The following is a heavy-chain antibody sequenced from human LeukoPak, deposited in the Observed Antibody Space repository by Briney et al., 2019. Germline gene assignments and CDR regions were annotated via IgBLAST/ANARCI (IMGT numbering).Heavy chain of an antibody. Sequence: GGSLRLSCRASGFTFSSYWMSWVRQAPGKGLEWVANIKEDRSGKNYVDSMKGRFIISRDNAKNSLYLQLSSLRAEDTAVYYCAREVLATASAFDYWGQGTLVTVSS. CDR3: AREVLATASAFDY. CDR1: GFTFSSYW. D-gene: IGHD4-11*01. CDR2: IKEDRSGK. J-gene: IGHJ4*02. V-gene: IGHV3-7*03.